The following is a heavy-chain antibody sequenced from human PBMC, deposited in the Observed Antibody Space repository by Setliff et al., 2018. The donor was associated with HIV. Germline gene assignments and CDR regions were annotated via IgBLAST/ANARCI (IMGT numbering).Heavy chain of an antibody. CDR3: ARRDGYSYGFYFDY. J-gene: IGHJ4*02. Sequence: NPSETLSLTCTVSGGSISSSTYYWGWIRQPPGKGLEWIGTIYYSGSTYYNPSLKRRLTISVDTSKNQFSLKLSSVTAADTAVYYCARRDGYSYGFYFDYWGQGTLVTVSS. CDR1: GGSISSSTYY. D-gene: IGHD5-18*01. CDR2: IYYSGST. V-gene: IGHV4-39*01.